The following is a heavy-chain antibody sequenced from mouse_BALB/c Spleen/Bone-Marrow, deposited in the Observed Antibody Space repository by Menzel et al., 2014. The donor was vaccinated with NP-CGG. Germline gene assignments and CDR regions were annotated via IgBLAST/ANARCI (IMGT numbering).Heavy chain of an antibody. CDR3: ARETGPRAMNY. Sequence: VQLVESGGGLVKPGGSLKLSCAASGFTFSDYYMFWVRQTPEKRLEWVATISDDGGNTYYRDSVKGRFTISRDNAKNKLNLQMSSLKSEDTATYHCARETGPRAMNYWGQGTSVTVSS. CDR1: GFTFSDYY. D-gene: IGHD4-1*01. CDR2: ISDDGGNT. V-gene: IGHV5-4*02. J-gene: IGHJ4*01.